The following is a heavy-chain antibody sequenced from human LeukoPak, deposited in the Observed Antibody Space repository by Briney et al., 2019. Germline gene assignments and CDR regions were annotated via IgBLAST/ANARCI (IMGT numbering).Heavy chain of an antibody. J-gene: IGHJ4*02. CDR2: ISAYNGNT. CDR3: ARDTESPLGYCTNGVCLGDY. V-gene: IGHV1-18*01. CDR1: GYTFTSYG. Sequence: ASVKVSCKASGYTFTSYGISWVRQAPGQGLEWMGWISAYNGNTSYAQKLQGRVTMTTDTSTSTAYMELRSLRSDDTAVYYCARDTESPLGYCTNGVCLGDYWGQGTLVTVSS. D-gene: IGHD2-8*01.